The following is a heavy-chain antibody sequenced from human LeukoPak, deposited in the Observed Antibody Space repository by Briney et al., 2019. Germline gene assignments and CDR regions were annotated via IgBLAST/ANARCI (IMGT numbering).Heavy chain of an antibody. J-gene: IGHJ4*02. D-gene: IGHD3-22*01. V-gene: IGHV3-23*01. Sequence: PGGSLRLSCAASGFTFSSYAMSWVRQAPGKGLEWVSAISGSGGSTYYADSVKGRFTISRDNSKNTLYLQMNSLRAEDTAVYYWAKKDSGGYYYNYWGQGPLVTVPS. CDR3: AKKDSGGYYYNY. CDR1: GFTFSSYA. CDR2: ISGSGGST.